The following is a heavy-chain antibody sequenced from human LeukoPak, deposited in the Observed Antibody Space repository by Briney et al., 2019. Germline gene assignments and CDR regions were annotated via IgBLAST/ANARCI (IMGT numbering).Heavy chain of an antibody. CDR1: GFTFSDYN. J-gene: IGHJ4*02. V-gene: IGHV3-11*01. CDR2: ISRSGSTK. D-gene: IGHD3-22*01. Sequence: GGSLRLSCAASGFTFSDYNMRWIRQAPGKGLEWVSSISRSGSTKYYADSVKGRFTISRDNTENSVFLQMNSLRADDTAVYYCARGLLTRSSGYPYFDTWGQGTLVTVSS. CDR3: ARGLLTRSSGYPYFDT.